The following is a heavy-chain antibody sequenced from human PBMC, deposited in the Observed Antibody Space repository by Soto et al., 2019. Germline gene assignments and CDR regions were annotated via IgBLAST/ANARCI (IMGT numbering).Heavy chain of an antibody. CDR1: GFTFSNYA. CDR3: AKATGGTYTGSRVFDF. CDR2: IDNSGRET. V-gene: IGHV3-23*01. D-gene: IGHD3-10*01. Sequence: EVQLLESGGGLVQPGGSLRLSCVASGFTFSNYAMTWVRQAPGEGLEWVSVIDNSGRETLHADSVKGRFTISRDNSKNTVYLQKNSLRAEETAMYYCAKATGGTYTGSRVFDFWGQGTRVTVSS. J-gene: IGHJ4*02.